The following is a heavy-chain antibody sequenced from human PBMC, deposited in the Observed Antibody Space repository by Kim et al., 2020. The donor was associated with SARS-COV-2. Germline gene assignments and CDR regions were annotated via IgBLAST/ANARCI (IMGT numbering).Heavy chain of an antibody. D-gene: IGHD4-17*01. CDR2: IYYSGST. Sequence: SETLSLTCTVSGGSISSSSYYWGWIRQPPGKGLEWIGSIYYSGSTYYNPSLKSRVTISVDTSKNQFSLKLSSVTAADTAVYYCARDEVTRPVTTGWDYYYYGMDVWGQGTTVTVSS. V-gene: IGHV4-39*07. CDR3: ARDEVTRPVTTGWDYYYYGMDV. J-gene: IGHJ6*02. CDR1: GGSISSSSYY.